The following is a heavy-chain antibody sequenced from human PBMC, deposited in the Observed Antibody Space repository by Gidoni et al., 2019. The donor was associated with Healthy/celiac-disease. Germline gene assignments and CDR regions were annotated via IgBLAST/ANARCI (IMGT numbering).Heavy chain of an antibody. D-gene: IGHD3-3*01. J-gene: IGHJ4*02. CDR2: ISSSSSYI. CDR3: ARDSYYDFWSGYDY. CDR1: GFTFSSYR. Sequence: EVQLVESGGGLVKPGGSLRLSCAASGFTFSSYRMNWVRQAPGKGLGWVSSISSSSSYIYYADSVKGRFTISRDNAKNSLYLQMNSLRAEDTAVYYCARDSYYDFWSGYDYWGQGTLVTVSS. V-gene: IGHV3-21*01.